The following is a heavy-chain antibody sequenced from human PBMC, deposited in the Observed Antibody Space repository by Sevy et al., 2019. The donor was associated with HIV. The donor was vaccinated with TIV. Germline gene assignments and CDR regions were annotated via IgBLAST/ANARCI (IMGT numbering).Heavy chain of an antibody. Sequence: GGSLRLSCETSGFIFTDYWMSWVRQIPGKGLEWVATIKQDQSENYYVDSVKGRFAISRDSAKKSVSLQMNGLRAEDTALYFCAREVGGFNWRPYYFDSWGQGTLVTVSS. D-gene: IGHD3-3*01. J-gene: IGHJ4*02. CDR3: AREVGGFNWRPYYFDS. CDR1: GFIFTDYW. CDR2: IKQDQSEN. V-gene: IGHV3-7*01.